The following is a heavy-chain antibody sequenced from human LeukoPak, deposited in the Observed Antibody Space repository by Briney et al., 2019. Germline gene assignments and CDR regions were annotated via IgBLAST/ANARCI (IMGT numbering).Heavy chain of an antibody. Sequence: SVKVSCKASGGAFSSYAISWVRQAPGQGLEWMGGVIPIFGTANYAQKFQGRVTITADKSTSTAYMELSSLRSEDTAVYYCARRRTTDDWFDPWGQGTLVTVSS. CDR3: ARRRTTDDWFDP. J-gene: IGHJ5*02. CDR2: VIPIFGTA. D-gene: IGHD1-7*01. CDR1: GGAFSSYA. V-gene: IGHV1-69*06.